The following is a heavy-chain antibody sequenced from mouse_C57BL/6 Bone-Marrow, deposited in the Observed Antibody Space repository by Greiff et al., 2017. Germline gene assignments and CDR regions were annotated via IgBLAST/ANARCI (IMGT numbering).Heavy chain of an antibody. CDR1: GYAFSSSW. D-gene: IGHD1-1*01. Sequence: QVQLQQSGPELVKPGASVKISCKASGYAFSSSWMNWVKQRPGKGLEWIGRIYPGDGDTNYNGKFKGKATLTADKSSSTAYMQLSSLTSEDSAVYFCAGSPSDTNFDYWGQGTTLTVSS. CDR2: IYPGDGDT. CDR3: AGSPSDTNFDY. V-gene: IGHV1-82*01. J-gene: IGHJ2*01.